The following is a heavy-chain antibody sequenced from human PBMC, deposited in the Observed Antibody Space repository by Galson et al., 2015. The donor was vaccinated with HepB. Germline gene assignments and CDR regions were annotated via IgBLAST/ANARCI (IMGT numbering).Heavy chain of an antibody. J-gene: IGHJ4*02. CDR2: ISYDGSNK. D-gene: IGHD3-3*01. CDR3: VKGDDFWSGYQEGCLDY. CDR1: GFTFSSYA. Sequence: SLRLSCAASGFTFSSYAMHWVRQAPGKGLEWVAVISYDGSNKYYADSVKGRFTISRDNSKNTLYLQMSSLRAEDTAVYYCVKGDDFWSGYQEGCLDYWGQGTLVTVSS. V-gene: IGHV3-30*14.